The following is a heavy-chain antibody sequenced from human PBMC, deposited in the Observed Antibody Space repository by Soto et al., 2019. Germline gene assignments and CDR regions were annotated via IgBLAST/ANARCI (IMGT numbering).Heavy chain of an antibody. V-gene: IGHV3-23*01. Sequence: GGSLRLSCAASGFTFSSYAMSWVRQAPGKGLEWVSAISGSGGSTYYADSVKGRFTISRDNSKNTLYLQMNSLRAEDTAVYYCPKDLEGWDSCGWFRYGARRDGFDIWGQGTMVTVSS. D-gene: IGHD6-19*01. J-gene: IGHJ3*02. CDR1: GFTFSSYA. CDR2: ISGSGGST. CDR3: PKDLEGWDSCGWFRYGARRDGFDI.